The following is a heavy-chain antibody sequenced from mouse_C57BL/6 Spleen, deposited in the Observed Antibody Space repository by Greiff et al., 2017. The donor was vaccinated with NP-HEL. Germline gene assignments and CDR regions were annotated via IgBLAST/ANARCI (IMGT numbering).Heavy chain of an antibody. V-gene: IGHV1-82*01. D-gene: IGHD4-1*01. Sequence: VQLQQSGPELVKPGASVKISCKASGYAFSSSWMNWVKQRPGKGLEWIGRIYPGDGDTNYNGKFKGKATLTADKSSSTAYMQLSSLTSEDSAVYFCARGTGTWDYWGQGTTLTVSS. J-gene: IGHJ2*01. CDR3: ARGTGTWDY. CDR2: IYPGDGDT. CDR1: GYAFSSSW.